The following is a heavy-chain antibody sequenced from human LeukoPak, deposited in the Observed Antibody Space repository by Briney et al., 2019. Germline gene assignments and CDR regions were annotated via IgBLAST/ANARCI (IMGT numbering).Heavy chain of an antibody. J-gene: IGHJ4*02. V-gene: IGHV3-30*18. Sequence: GGSLRLSCAASGFTFSSYGMHWVRQAPGKGLEWVAVISYDGSNKYYADSVKGRFTISRDNSKNTLYLQMNSLRAEDTAVYYCAKARRDGYYYFDYWGQGTLVTVSS. CDR1: GFTFSSYG. CDR3: AKARRDGYYYFDY. CDR2: ISYDGSNK. D-gene: IGHD5-24*01.